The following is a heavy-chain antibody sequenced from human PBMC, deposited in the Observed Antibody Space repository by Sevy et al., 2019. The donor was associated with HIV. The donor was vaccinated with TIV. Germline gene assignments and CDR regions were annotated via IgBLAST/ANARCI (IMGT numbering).Heavy chain of an antibody. D-gene: IGHD2-2*01. CDR3: ARYPIVVVPAAEYYFDY. V-gene: IGHV5-51*01. CDR1: GYTFTNYW. CDR2: IYPGDSDT. J-gene: IGHJ4*02. Sequence: GESLKISCKGSGYTFTNYWIGWVRQMPGKGLEWMGIIYPGDSDTRYSPPFQGQVTISADKSISTDYLQWSSLKASDTAMYYCARYPIVVVPAAEYYFDYWGQGTLVTVSS.